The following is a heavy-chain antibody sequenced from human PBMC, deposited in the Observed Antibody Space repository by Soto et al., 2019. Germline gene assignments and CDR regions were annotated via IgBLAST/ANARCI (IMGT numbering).Heavy chain of an antibody. V-gene: IGHV4-39*01. CDR1: GGSLIINNYY. Sequence: QLQLQESGPGLLKPSETLSLTCTVSGGSLIINNYYWGWVRQPPGKNLEWVGSVDHSGTTYYNSSLKSRVTISIDTSNNQFSLKLSSMTAADTAVYYCARHGHSHFYDYWGQGTLVTVSS. CDR3: ARHGHSHFYDY. J-gene: IGHJ4*02. CDR2: VDHSGTT.